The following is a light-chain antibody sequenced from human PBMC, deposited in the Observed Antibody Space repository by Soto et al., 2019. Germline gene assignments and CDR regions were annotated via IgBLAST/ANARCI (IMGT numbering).Light chain of an antibody. CDR1: QSIGSW. Sequence: DIQMTQSPSTLSASVEDRVTITCRASQSIGSWLAWYQQKPGKAPRLLIYDASSLESGVPSRFSGSGSGTEFTLTISSLQPDDFATYYCQQYNPYTWTFGHGTKVDIK. J-gene: IGKJ1*01. CDR3: QQYNPYTWT. V-gene: IGKV1-5*01. CDR2: DAS.